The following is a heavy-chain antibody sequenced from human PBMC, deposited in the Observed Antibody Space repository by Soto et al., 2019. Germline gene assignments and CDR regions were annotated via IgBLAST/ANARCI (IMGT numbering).Heavy chain of an antibody. V-gene: IGHV1-69*19. CDR3: AREVQVHTPAFVY. Sequence: QVQLVQSGAEMKKPGSSVKVSCQSSGGTVNTYAMNWVRQAPGQGPEWMGDISPMFGAANYAPKFQGRVTITADESTGTSYMQSSSLTSEDTALYFCAREVQVHTPAFVYWGQGTLVTVSS. D-gene: IGHD3-10*01. CDR2: ISPMFGAA. CDR1: GGTVNTYA. J-gene: IGHJ4*02.